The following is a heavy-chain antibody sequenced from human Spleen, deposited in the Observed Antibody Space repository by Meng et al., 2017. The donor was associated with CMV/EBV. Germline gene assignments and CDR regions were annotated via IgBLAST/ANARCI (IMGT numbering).Heavy chain of an antibody. Sequence: GGSISSGTYFWGWIRQTPGKRLEWIGSIYYSGTTYHNPSLKSRVTMSVDTSKNQFSLGLRSVTAADTAVYYCARDAEGGSSWTKIEYWGRGTLVTVSS. CDR2: IYYSGTT. J-gene: IGHJ4*02. V-gene: IGHV4-39*07. CDR3: ARDAEGGSSWTKIEY. CDR1: GGSISSGTYF. D-gene: IGHD6-13*01.